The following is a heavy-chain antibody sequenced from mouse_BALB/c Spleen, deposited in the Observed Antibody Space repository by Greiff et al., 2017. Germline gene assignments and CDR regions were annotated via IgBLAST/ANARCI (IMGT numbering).Heavy chain of an antibody. V-gene: IGHV7-3*02. Sequence: EVQLVESGGGLVQPGGSLRLSCATSGFTFTDYYMSWVRQPPGKALEWLGFIRNKANGYTTEYSASVKGRFTISRDNSQSILYLQMNTLRAEDSATYYCARDMGSFYYWGQGTTLTVSS. J-gene: IGHJ2*01. D-gene: IGHD1-2*01. CDR1: GFTFTDYY. CDR3: ARDMGSFYY. CDR2: IRNKANGYTT.